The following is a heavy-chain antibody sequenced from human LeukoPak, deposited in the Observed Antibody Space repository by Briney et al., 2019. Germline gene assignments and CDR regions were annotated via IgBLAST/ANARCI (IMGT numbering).Heavy chain of an antibody. D-gene: IGHD3-10*01. CDR3: ARDQTYSGSGIYTYFDY. V-gene: IGHV4-61*02. Sequence: SGTLSLTCTVSGGSISSGSYSWSWIRQPAGKGLEWIGRIYTSGSTNYNPSLKSRVTISVDTSKNQFSLKLSSVTAADTAVYYCARDQTYSGSGIYTYFDYWGQGILVTVSS. CDR2: IYTSGST. CDR1: GGSISSGSYS. J-gene: IGHJ4*02.